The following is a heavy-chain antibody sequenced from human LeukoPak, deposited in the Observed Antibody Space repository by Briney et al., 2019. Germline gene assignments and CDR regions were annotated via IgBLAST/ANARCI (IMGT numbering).Heavy chain of an antibody. CDR2: IKSDGSSR. V-gene: IGHV3-74*01. D-gene: IGHD2-8*02. J-gene: IGHJ4*02. CDR1: GFTFSSYW. Sequence: PGGSLRLSCAASGFTFSSYWMHWFRQAPGKGLVWVSRIKSDGSSRSYADSVKGRFTISRDNAKNTLYLQMNSLRAEDTAVYYCARDSDSCTGGSCSFDYWGQGTLVTVSS. CDR3: ARDSDSCTGGSCSFDY.